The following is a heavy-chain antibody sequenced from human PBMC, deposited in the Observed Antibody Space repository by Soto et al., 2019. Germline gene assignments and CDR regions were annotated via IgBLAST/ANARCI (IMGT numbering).Heavy chain of an antibody. CDR2: INHSGST. V-gene: IGHV4-34*01. CDR1: GGSFSGYY. Sequence: QVQLQQWGAGLLKPSETLSLTCAVYGGSFSGYYWSWIRQPPGKGVEWIGEINHSGSTNYNPSLNSRVTISVDTSKNQFSLKLSSVTAADTAVYYCARNYYDSSGWGYGMDVWGQGTTVTVSS. CDR3: ARNYYDSSGWGYGMDV. D-gene: IGHD3-22*01. J-gene: IGHJ6*02.